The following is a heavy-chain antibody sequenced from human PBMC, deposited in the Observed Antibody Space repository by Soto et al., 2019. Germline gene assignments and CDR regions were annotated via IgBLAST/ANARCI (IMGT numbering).Heavy chain of an antibody. CDR2: IKSGGNT. Sequence: GSPRLSFAASGFTLSTHWVYWVRQAPGKGLEWVSLIKSGGNTYYADSVEGRFTISRDNSKNTVYLQMNSLRAEDTAVYYCVRENYYYGMDVWGQGTTVTVSS. CDR3: VRENYYYGMDV. CDR1: GFTLSTHW. V-gene: IGHV3-66*01. J-gene: IGHJ6*02.